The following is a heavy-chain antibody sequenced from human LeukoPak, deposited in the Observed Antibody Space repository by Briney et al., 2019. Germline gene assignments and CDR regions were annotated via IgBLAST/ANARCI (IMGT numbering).Heavy chain of an antibody. CDR2: ISSGSSYI. CDR1: GFTFSSYG. D-gene: IGHD2-2*01. Sequence: PGGSLRLSCAASGFTFSSYGMNWVRQAPGKGLEWVSSISSGSSYIYYADSVKGRFTISRDNVKNSLYLQMNSLRAEDTAVYYCARPGIGYCSSTSCPSWFDPWGQGTLVTVSS. V-gene: IGHV3-21*06. CDR3: ARPGIGYCSSTSCPSWFDP. J-gene: IGHJ5*02.